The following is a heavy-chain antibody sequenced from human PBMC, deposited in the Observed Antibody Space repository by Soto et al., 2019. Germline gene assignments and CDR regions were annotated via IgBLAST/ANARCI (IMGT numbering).Heavy chain of an antibody. CDR3: ARLRTYYYDTSGQEYVEL. Sequence: EVQLVQSGAEVKKPGESLRISCKGSGYSITSYWINWVRQMPGKRLEWMGRIDPSDSYVNYSPSFQGLVTISADKSISTAYLPWSSLKASDSTWYYRARLRTYYYDTSGQEYVELWGRVTPVTVSS. J-gene: IGHJ2*01. V-gene: IGHV5-10-1*03. D-gene: IGHD3-22*01. CDR2: IDPSDSYV. CDR1: GYSITSYW.